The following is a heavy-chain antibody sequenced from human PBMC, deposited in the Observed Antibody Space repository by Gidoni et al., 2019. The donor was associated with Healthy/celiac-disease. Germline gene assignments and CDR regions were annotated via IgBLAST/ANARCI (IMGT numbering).Heavy chain of an antibody. J-gene: IGHJ4*02. D-gene: IGHD3-22*01. Sequence: EVQLVESGGGLVQPGGYLILSCAAAGFTLSSYAMSWVRQAPGKGLEWVSAISDSGGSTYYADSVKGRFTISRDNSKNTLYLQMNSLRAEDTAVYYCAKGWYDSSGYSHFDYWGQGTLVTVSS. V-gene: IGHV3-23*04. CDR1: GFTLSSYA. CDR3: AKGWYDSSGYSHFDY. CDR2: ISDSGGST.